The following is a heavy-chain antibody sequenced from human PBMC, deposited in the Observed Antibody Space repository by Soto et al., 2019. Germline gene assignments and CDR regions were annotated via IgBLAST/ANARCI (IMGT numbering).Heavy chain of an antibody. V-gene: IGHV4-39*01. J-gene: IGHJ5*02. CDR1: GGAIDSGGHY. Sequence: QLQESGPGLVKPSETLSLTCTVSGGAIDSGGHYWGWIRQSPGKGLEWIGSMYYIGSTYYNPSLKSRVTISGDTSKNQFSLKLSSVTAADTAVYYCARSIGDNDYQPSSWFDPWGQGILVTVTS. D-gene: IGHD2-2*01. CDR3: ARSIGDNDYQPSSWFDP. CDR2: MYYIGST.